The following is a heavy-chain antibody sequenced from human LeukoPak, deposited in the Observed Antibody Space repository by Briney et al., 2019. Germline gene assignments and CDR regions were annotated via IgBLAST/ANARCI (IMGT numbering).Heavy chain of an antibody. J-gene: IGHJ3*02. Sequence: PGGSLRLSCAASGFTFDDYGMSWVRQAPGKGLEWVSGINWNGGSTGYADSVKGRFTISRDNAKNSLYLQMNSLRAEDTALYYCARVYYDSSGYYPPVGAFGIWGQGTMVTVSS. CDR3: ARVYYDSSGYYPPVGAFGI. D-gene: IGHD3-22*01. V-gene: IGHV3-20*04. CDR2: INWNGGST. CDR1: GFTFDDYG.